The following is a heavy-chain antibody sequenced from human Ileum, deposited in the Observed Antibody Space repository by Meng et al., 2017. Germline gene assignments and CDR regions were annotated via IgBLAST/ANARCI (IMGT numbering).Heavy chain of an antibody. J-gene: IGHJ4*02. CDR3: AKDRWRYYGSGNGLRPDFDY. V-gene: IGHV3-23*01. Sequence: GESLKISCAASGFTFSSYAMGWVRQAPGKGLEWVSGIRSSGATTHYADSVKGRFTISRDNSKNTVYLQMNSLRTEDTAVYYCAKDRWRYYGSGNGLRPDFDYWGQGTLVTVSS. CDR1: GFTFSSYA. D-gene: IGHD3-10*01. CDR2: IRSSGATT.